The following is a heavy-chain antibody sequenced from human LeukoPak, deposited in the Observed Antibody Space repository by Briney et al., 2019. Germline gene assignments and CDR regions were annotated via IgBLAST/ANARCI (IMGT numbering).Heavy chain of an antibody. CDR1: GFTFSSYG. V-gene: IGHV3-23*01. Sequence: PGGSLRLSCAASGFTFSSYGMSWVRQAPGKGLEWVSAISGSGGSTYYADSVKGRFTISRDNSKNTLYLQMNSLRAEDTAVYYCAKDENGDPHFDYWGQGTLVTVSS. CDR2: ISGSGGST. J-gene: IGHJ4*02. CDR3: AKDENGDPHFDY. D-gene: IGHD4-17*01.